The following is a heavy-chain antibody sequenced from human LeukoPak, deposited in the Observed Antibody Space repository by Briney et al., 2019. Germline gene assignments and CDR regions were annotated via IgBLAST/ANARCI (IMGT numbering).Heavy chain of an antibody. J-gene: IGHJ4*02. Sequence: PGGSLRLSCAASGFTFSSSWMSWVRQAPGKGLEWVANIKQDGSEKYYVDSVKGRFTISRDNAKNSLYLQMNSLRAEDTAVYYCARRGDRFDYWGQGTLVTVSS. D-gene: IGHD3-16*01. V-gene: IGHV3-7*01. CDR1: GFTFSSSW. CDR2: IKQDGSEK. CDR3: ARRGDRFDY.